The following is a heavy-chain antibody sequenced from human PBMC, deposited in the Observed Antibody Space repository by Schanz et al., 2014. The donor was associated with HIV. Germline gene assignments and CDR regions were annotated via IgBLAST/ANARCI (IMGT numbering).Heavy chain of an antibody. Sequence: EALLLESGGGLVQPGGSLRLSCRGSEFPFSHNAMTWVRQAPGKGLEWVANIKEDGSEKYHADSVKGRFTISRDNSKNTLYLQMNSLGAEDTAVYYCAKVAIHSSGWLPFDYWGQGTLVTVSS. V-gene: IGHV3-7*03. CDR1: EFPFSHNA. CDR3: AKVAIHSSGWLPFDY. J-gene: IGHJ4*02. D-gene: IGHD6-19*01. CDR2: IKEDGSEK.